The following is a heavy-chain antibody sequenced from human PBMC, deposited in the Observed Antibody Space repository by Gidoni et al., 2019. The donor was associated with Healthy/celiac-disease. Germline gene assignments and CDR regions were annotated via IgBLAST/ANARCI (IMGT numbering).Heavy chain of an antibody. Sequence: QVQLVQPGAEVKKPGASVKVSCKVSGYTLTELSLHWVRQAPGKGLEWMGGFDPEDGETIYEQKFQGRVTMTEDTSTDTAYMEPSSLRSEDTAVYYCATDLDLHSSGYSRSYWYFDLWGRGTLVTVSS. CDR2: FDPEDGET. V-gene: IGHV1-24*01. D-gene: IGHD3-22*01. CDR3: ATDLDLHSSGYSRSYWYFDL. CDR1: GYTLTELS. J-gene: IGHJ2*01.